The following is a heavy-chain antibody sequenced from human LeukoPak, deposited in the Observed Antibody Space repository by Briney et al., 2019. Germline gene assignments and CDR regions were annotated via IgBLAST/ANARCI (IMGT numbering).Heavy chain of an antibody. Sequence: GGSLRLSCAASGFTFSDYGMHWVRQAPGKGLEWVAVISYDGSNKYYADSVKGRFTISRDNSKNTLYLQMNSLRAEDTAVYYCAKLVGATGVWYFDYWGQGTLVTVSS. CDR2: ISYDGSNK. D-gene: IGHD1-26*01. J-gene: IGHJ4*02. CDR1: GFTFSDYG. CDR3: AKLVGATGVWYFDY. V-gene: IGHV3-30*18.